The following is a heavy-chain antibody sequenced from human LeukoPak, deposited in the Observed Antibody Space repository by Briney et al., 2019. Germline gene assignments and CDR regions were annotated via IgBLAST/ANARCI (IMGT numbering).Heavy chain of an antibody. Sequence: GESLKISCKGSGYSFSSYWIGWVRQMLGRGLEWMGIIYPGDSDTRYSPSFQGQVTVSADKSISTAYLQWSSLKASDTAIYYCARGDSSTVFDYWGQGTLVTVSS. D-gene: IGHD2-2*01. J-gene: IGHJ4*02. CDR2: IYPGDSDT. CDR3: ARGDSSTVFDY. V-gene: IGHV5-51*01. CDR1: GYSFSSYW.